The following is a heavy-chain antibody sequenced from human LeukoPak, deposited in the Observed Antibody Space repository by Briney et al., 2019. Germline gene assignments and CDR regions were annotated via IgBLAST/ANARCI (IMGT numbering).Heavy chain of an antibody. CDR1: GNSISSGYY. CDR2: IYHSGST. J-gene: IGHJ4*02. Sequence: SETLSLTCTVSGNSISSGYYWGWIRQPPGKGLEWIGSIYHSGSTYYNASLKSRVSISIDTSKNQFSLRLTSVTAADTAVYYCARQTGSGLFILPGGQGTLVTVSS. CDR3: ARQTGSGLFILP. V-gene: IGHV4-38-2*02. D-gene: IGHD3/OR15-3a*01.